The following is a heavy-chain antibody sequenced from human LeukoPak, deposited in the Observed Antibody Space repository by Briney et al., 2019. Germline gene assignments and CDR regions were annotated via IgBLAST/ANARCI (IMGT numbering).Heavy chain of an antibody. J-gene: IGHJ4*02. CDR1: GFTFSSDW. D-gene: IGHD2-2*01. Sequence: PGGSLRLSCAASGFTFSSDWMSWVRQAPGKGLEWVSAISGSGGSTYYADSVKGRFTISRDNSKNTLYLQMNSLRAEDTAVYYCAKDATQSFIVVVPADYWGQGTLVTVSS. V-gene: IGHV3-23*01. CDR3: AKDATQSFIVVVPADY. CDR2: ISGSGGST.